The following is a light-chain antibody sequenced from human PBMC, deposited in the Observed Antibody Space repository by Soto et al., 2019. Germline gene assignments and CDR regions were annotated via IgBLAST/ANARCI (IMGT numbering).Light chain of an antibody. CDR2: DVT. Sequence: QSALTQPRSVSGSPGQSVTISCTGTINDVGGYNYVSWYQQHPGKAPKFMIYDVTKRPSGVPDRFSGSKSGNTASLTISGLQAEDEADYYCCSYAGSYTHVVFGEGTKLIVL. CDR3: CSYAGSYTHVV. V-gene: IGLV2-11*01. CDR1: INDVGGYNY. J-gene: IGLJ2*01.